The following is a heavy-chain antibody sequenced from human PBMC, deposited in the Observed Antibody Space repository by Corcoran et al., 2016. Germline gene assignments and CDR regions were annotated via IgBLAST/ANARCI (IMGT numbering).Heavy chain of an antibody. Sequence: QVQLQESGPGLVKPSQTLSLTCTVSGGSISSGGYYWSWIRQHPGKGLEWIGYIYYSGSTYYNPSLKSRVTISVDTSKNQFSLKLSSVTAADTALYYCARDSRGYYYGSGTGWFDPWGQGTLVTVSS. V-gene: IGHV4-31*03. D-gene: IGHD3-10*01. CDR2: IYYSGST. CDR1: GGSISSGGYY. J-gene: IGHJ5*02. CDR3: ARDSRGYYYGSGTGWFDP.